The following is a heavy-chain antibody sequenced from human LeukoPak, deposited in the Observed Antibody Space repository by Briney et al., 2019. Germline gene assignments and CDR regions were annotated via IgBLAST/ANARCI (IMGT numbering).Heavy chain of an antibody. CDR1: GGSISGYY. CDR3: ARGGRVMAAAGSLDY. CDR2: IYTSGST. J-gene: IGHJ4*02. V-gene: IGHV4-4*07. D-gene: IGHD6-13*01. Sequence: SETLSLTCTVSGGSISGYYWSWIRQPAGKGLEWIGRIYTSGSTNYNPSLKSRVTMSVDTSKNQFSLKLSSVTAADTAVYYCARGGRVMAAAGSLDYWGQGTLVTVSS.